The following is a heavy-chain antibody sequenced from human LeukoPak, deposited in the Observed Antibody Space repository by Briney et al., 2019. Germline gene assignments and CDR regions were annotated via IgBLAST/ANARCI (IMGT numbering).Heavy chain of an antibody. V-gene: IGHV1-18*01. Sequence: GASVKVSCKASGYTFTSSGISWVRQAPGQGLEWMGWISTYTGYSRYAQNLQGRVTTTADTSTSTAYMELSSLRSDDTAVYYCAKNSSGGYSDYWGQGTLVTVSS. CDR1: GYTFTSSG. CDR2: ISTYTGYS. D-gene: IGHD6-19*01. CDR3: AKNSSGGYSDY. J-gene: IGHJ4*02.